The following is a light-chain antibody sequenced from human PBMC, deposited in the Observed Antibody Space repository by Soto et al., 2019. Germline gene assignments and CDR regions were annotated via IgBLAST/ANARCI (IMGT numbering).Light chain of an antibody. CDR2: ETS. J-gene: IGKJ1*01. CDR3: QQRLNWPPN. CDR1: QSVSSSY. Sequence: EIVLTQSPGTLSLSPGERATLSCRASQSVSSSYLAWYQLKPGQAPRLLMYETSRRATGIPARFSGSGSGTDFTLTISDLEPADFGLYYCQQRLNWPPNFGQGTKVDI. V-gene: IGKV3D-20*02.